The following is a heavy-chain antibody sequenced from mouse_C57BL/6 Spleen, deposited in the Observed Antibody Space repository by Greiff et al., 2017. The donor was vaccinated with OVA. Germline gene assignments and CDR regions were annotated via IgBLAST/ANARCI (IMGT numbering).Heavy chain of an antibody. CDR2: IYPGDGDT. D-gene: IGHD1-1*01. J-gene: IGHJ2*01. V-gene: IGHV1-80*01. CDR1: GYAFSSYW. Sequence: QVQLKQSGAELVKPGASVKISCKASGYAFSSYWMNWVKQRPGKGLEWIGQIYPGDGDTNYNGKFKGKATLTAAKSSSTAYMQLRRLTSEDAAVYFCARRGGYDGSRGGYYFDYWGQGTTLTVSS. CDR3: ARRGGYDGSRGGYYFDY.